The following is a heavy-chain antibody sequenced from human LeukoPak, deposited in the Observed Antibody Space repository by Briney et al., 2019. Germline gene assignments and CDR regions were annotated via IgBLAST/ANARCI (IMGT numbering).Heavy chain of an antibody. CDR3: ARDRILTGYSDY. J-gene: IGHJ4*02. D-gene: IGHD3-9*01. V-gene: IGHV3-30-3*01. CDR1: GFTFSSYW. CDR2: ISYDGSNK. Sequence: GGSLRLSCAAPGFTFSSYWMSWVRQAPGKGLEWVAVISYDGSNKYYADSVKGRFTISRDNSKNTLYLQMNSLRAEDTAVYYCARDRILTGYSDYWGQGTLVTVSS.